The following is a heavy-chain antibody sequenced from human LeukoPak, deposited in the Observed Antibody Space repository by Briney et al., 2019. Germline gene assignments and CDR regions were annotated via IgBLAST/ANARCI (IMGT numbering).Heavy chain of an antibody. J-gene: IGHJ4*02. V-gene: IGHV3-21*01. Sequence: GGTLRLYCPASGFTFSSYSMNWVRQAPGKGLERVSSISSSTSYIYYADSVKGRFTISRDNAKNSLYLQMNSLRAEDTAVYYCARDTVATSFDYWGQGTLVTVSS. CDR2: ISSSTSYI. D-gene: IGHD5-12*01. CDR1: GFTFSSYS. CDR3: ARDTVATSFDY.